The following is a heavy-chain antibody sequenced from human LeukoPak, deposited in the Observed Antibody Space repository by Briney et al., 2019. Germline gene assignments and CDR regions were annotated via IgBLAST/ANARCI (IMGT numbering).Heavy chain of an antibody. J-gene: IGHJ5*02. CDR3: ADSGNDFPGRGWLDP. CDR1: GGTFSSYA. D-gene: IGHD5-12*01. V-gene: IGHV1-69*04. Sequence: ASVKVSCKASGGTFSSYAISWVRQAPGQGLEWMGRIIPILGIANYAQKFQGRVTITADKSTSTAYMELSSLRSEDTAVYYCADSGNDFPGRGWLDPWGQGTLVTVSS. CDR2: IIPILGIA.